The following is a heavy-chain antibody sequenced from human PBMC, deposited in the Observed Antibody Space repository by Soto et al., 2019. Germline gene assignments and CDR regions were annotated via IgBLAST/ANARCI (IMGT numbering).Heavy chain of an antibody. Sequence: GASVKVSCKASGGTFSSYAISWVRQAPGQGLEWMGGITPIFGTANYAQKFQGRVTITADESTSTAYMELSSLRSEDTAVYYCARDAPYPNAFDIWGQGTMVTVSS. CDR3: ARDAPYPNAFDI. CDR1: GGTFSSYA. CDR2: ITPIFGTA. V-gene: IGHV1-69*13. J-gene: IGHJ3*02.